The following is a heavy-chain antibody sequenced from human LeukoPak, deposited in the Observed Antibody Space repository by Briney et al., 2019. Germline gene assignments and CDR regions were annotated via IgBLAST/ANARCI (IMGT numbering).Heavy chain of an antibody. V-gene: IGHV3-7*01. CDR3: AREGSQSASATYPGND. J-gene: IGHJ4*02. D-gene: IGHD3-10*01. CDR2: IKQDGSKK. CDR1: GFMLSSYW. Sequence: GGSLRLSCAGSGFMLSSYWMSWFRQPPGKGLEWVANIKQDGSKKYYVDSVKGRFTISRDNAKNSLYLQMNRLRAEDTAVYYCAREGSQSASATYPGNDWGQGTLVTVSS.